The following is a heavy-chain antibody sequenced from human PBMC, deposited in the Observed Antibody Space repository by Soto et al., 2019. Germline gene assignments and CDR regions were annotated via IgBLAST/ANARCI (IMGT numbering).Heavy chain of an antibody. CDR2: IIPIFGTA. J-gene: IGHJ6*02. CDR1: GGTFSSYA. CDR3: ATHWTGVPRYYYGMDV. D-gene: IGHD2-8*02. Sequence: QVQLVQSGAEVKKPASSVKVSCKASGGTFSSYAISWVRQAPGQGLEWMGGIIPIFGTADYAQKFQGRVTITADGSTSTAYMELSSLRSEDTAVYYCATHWTGVPRYYYGMDVWGQGTTVTVSS. V-gene: IGHV1-69*12.